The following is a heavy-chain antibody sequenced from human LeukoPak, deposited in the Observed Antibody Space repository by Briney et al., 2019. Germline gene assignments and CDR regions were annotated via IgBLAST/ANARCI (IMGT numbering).Heavy chain of an antibody. CDR1: GFTFSSYG. CDR3: ARDIVVVPAASAVPNWFDP. D-gene: IGHD2-2*01. V-gene: IGHV3-30*03. Sequence: PGGSLRLSCAASGFTFSSYGMHWVRQAPGKGLEWVAVISYDGSNKYYADPVKGRFTISRDNSKNTLYLQMNSLRAEDTAVYYCARDIVVVPAASAVPNWFDPWGQGTLVTVSS. J-gene: IGHJ5*02. CDR2: ISYDGSNK.